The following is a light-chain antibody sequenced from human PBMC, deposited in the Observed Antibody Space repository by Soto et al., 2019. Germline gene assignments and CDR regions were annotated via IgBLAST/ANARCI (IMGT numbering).Light chain of an antibody. Sequence: DIQMTQSPSSLSASVGDRVTITCRASQTISTSVTWYQQKPGKAPKALISDASTLQSGVPSRFSGSGSGTDFTLIISSLQPEDIATYYCQQSFSSLLSFGGGTQVEI. CDR3: QQSFSSLLS. CDR2: DAS. V-gene: IGKV1-39*01. CDR1: QTISTS. J-gene: IGKJ4*01.